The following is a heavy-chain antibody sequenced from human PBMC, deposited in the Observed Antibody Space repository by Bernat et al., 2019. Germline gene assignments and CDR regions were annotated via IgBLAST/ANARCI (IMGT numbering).Heavy chain of an antibody. J-gene: IGHJ4*02. CDR1: GFTFSSYG. Sequence: QVQLVESGGGVVQPGRSLRLSCAASGFTFSSYGMHWVRQAPGKGLEWVAVIWYDGSNNYYADSVKGRFTISRDNSKNTLHLQMNSLRAGDTAVYYCARDSISQAADLDCWGQGTLVTVSS. CDR2: IWYDGSNN. V-gene: IGHV3-33*01. D-gene: IGHD6-13*01. CDR3: ARDSISQAADLDC.